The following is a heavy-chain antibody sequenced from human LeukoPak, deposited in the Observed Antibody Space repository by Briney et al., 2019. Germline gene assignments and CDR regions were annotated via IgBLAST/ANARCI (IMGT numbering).Heavy chain of an antibody. CDR3: ARYCSGGSCSSYYYYGMDV. V-gene: IGHV3-7*03. CDR2: IKQDGSEK. D-gene: IGHD2-15*01. Sequence: GGSLRLSCAASGFTFSSYLMSWVRQAPGKGLEWVANIKQDGSEKYYVDSVKGRFTISRDNAKNSLYLQMNSLRAEDTAVYYCARYCSGGSCSSYYYYGMDVWGKGTTVTVSS. J-gene: IGHJ6*04. CDR1: GFTFSSYL.